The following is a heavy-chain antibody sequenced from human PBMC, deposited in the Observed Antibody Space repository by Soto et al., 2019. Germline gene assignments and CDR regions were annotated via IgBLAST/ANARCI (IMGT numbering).Heavy chain of an antibody. Sequence: GGSLRLSCAASGFTFSNAWMSWVRQAPGKGLEWVGRIKSKTDGGTTDYAAPVKGRFTISRDDSKNTLYLQMNSLKTEDTAVYYCTTGVPAAAYYYYYYMDVWGKGTTVTVSS. V-gene: IGHV3-15*01. CDR2: IKSKTDGGTT. CDR3: TTGVPAAAYYYYYYMDV. CDR1: GFTFSNAW. D-gene: IGHD2-2*01. J-gene: IGHJ6*03.